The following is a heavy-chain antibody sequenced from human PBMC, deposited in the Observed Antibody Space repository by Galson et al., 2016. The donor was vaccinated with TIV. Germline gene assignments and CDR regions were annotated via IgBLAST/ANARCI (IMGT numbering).Heavy chain of an antibody. CDR1: GNSLNELV. D-gene: IGHD2/OR15-2a*01. V-gene: IGHV1-24*01. CDR2: FDPEVSKT. J-gene: IGHJ4*03. CDR3: ASVAWFPGLSLDN. Sequence: SVKVSCKVSGNSLNELVIHWVRQAPGKGLEWMGGFDPEVSKTVYAQMLQGRVTMAADTSTDTAFLELSCLSFEDTAVYYCASVAWFPGLSLDNWGQGTAVTVSS.